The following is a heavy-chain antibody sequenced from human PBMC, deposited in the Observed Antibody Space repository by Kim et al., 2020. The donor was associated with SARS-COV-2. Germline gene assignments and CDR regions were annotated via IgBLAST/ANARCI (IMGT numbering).Heavy chain of an antibody. J-gene: IGHJ4*02. V-gene: IGHV3-33*01. CDR1: GFTFSSYG. CDR2: IWYDGSNK. Sequence: GGSLRLSCAASGFTFSSYGMHWVRQAPGKGLEWVAVIWYDGSNKYYADSVKGRFTISRDNSKNTLYLQMNSLRAEDTAVYYCARDRIYCSSTSCWGVFDYWGQGTLVTVSS. D-gene: IGHD2-2*01. CDR3: ARDRIYCSSTSCWGVFDY.